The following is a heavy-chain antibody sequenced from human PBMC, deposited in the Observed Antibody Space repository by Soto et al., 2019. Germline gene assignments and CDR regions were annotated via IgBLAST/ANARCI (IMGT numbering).Heavy chain of an antibody. Sequence: PGGSLRLSCAASGFTFSSYGMHWVRQAPGKGLEWVAVISYDGSNKYYADSVKGRFTISRDNSKNTLYLQMNSLRAEDTAVYYCAIIAVAVDFDYWGQGTLVTVSS. D-gene: IGHD6-19*01. V-gene: IGHV3-30*03. J-gene: IGHJ4*02. CDR3: AIIAVAVDFDY. CDR2: ISYDGSNK. CDR1: GFTFSSYG.